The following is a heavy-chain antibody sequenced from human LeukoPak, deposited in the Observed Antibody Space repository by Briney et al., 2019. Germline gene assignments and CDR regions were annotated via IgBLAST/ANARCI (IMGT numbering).Heavy chain of an antibody. J-gene: IGHJ4*02. CDR2: IYYSGST. D-gene: IGHD5-18*01. Sequence: KTSETLSLTCTVSGGSISNYYWSWIRQHPGKGLEWIGYIYYSGSTYYNPSLKSRVTISVDTSKNQFSLKLSSVTAADTAVYYCARGGYSYAKPFDYWGQGTLVTVSS. CDR3: ARGGYSYAKPFDY. V-gene: IGHV4-59*06. CDR1: GGSISNYY.